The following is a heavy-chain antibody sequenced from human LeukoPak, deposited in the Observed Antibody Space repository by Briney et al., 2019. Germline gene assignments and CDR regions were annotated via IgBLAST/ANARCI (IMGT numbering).Heavy chain of an antibody. CDR2: ISSSSSYI. D-gene: IGHD3-3*01. CDR3: ARDDPTPIFGVVIPPIPFDY. J-gene: IGHJ4*02. V-gene: IGHV3-21*01. Sequence: PGGSLRLSCAASGFTFSSYSMNWVRQAPGKGLEWVSSISSSSSYIYYADSMKGRFTISRDNAKNSLYLQMNSLRAEDTAVYYCARDDPTPIFGVVIPPIPFDYWGQGTLVTVSS. CDR1: GFTFSSYS.